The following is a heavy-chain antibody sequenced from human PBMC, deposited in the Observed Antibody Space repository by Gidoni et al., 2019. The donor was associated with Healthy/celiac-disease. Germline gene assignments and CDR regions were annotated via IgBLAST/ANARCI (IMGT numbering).Heavy chain of an antibody. CDR1: GFTFSSYG. V-gene: IGHV3-33*01. Sequence: QVQLVESGGGVVQPGRSLRLSCASSGFTFSSYGMHWVRQAPGKGLEWVAVIWYDGSNKYYADSVKGRFTISRDNSKNTLYLQMNSLRAEDTAVYYCAREFKSAAALDYWGQGTLVTVSS. CDR3: AREFKSAAALDY. D-gene: IGHD6-13*01. CDR2: IWYDGSNK. J-gene: IGHJ4*02.